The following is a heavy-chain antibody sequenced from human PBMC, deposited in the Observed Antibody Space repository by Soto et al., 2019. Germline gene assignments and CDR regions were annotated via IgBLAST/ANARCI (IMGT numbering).Heavy chain of an antibody. D-gene: IGHD2-2*01. CDR2: ISGSGGST. CDR3: AKLPAAQSYFDF. CDR1: GFTFITYA. V-gene: IGHV3-23*01. Sequence: GGSLRLSCAASGFTFITYAMSWVRQAPGKGLEWVSIISGSGGSTYYPDSVKGRFTISRDNSKNTLYLQMNSLRADDTAVYYCAKLPAAQSYFDFWGKGTLVTVSS. J-gene: IGHJ4*02.